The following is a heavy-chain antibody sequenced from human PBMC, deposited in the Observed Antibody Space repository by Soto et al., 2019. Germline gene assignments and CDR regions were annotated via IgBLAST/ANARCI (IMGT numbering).Heavy chain of an antibody. CDR2: IDPSDSYT. D-gene: IGHD3-16*01. Sequence: PGESLKIACKGSGDSFASYWISWVRQMPGKGLEWMGRIDPSDSYTKYSPSFQGHVTISVDKSISTAYLQWSSLKASDTAMYYCARHWVLYDYDDVWGKVTTVTVSS. J-gene: IGHJ6*04. CDR1: GDSFASYW. V-gene: IGHV5-10-1*01. CDR3: ARHWVLYDYDDV.